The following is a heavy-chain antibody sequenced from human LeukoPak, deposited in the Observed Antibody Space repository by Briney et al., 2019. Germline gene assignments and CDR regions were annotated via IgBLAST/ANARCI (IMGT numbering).Heavy chain of an antibody. CDR1: GFTFSSYA. D-gene: IGHD2-15*01. CDR3: ARGGRVVVATTCFDY. J-gene: IGHJ4*02. V-gene: IGHV3-64*01. Sequence: GGSLRLSCAASGFTFSSYAMHWVRQAPGKGLEYVSAISSNGGSTYYANSVKGRFTISRDNSKNTLYLQMGSLRAEDMAVYYCARGGRVVVATTCFDYWGQGTLVTVSS. CDR2: ISSNGGST.